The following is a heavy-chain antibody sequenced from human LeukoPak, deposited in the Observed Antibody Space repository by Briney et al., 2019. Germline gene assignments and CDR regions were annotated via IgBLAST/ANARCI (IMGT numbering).Heavy chain of an antibody. CDR1: EFTFRRYS. CDR3: AKHYSSSFLDAFDI. Sequence: GGSLRLSCEASEFTFRRYSMNWVRQAPGKGLEWVSSISSSSTYKYYADSVKGRFTISRDNSKNTLYLQMNSLRAEDTAVYYCAKHYSSSFLDAFDIWGQGTMVTVSS. CDR2: ISSSSTYK. J-gene: IGHJ3*02. D-gene: IGHD6-13*01. V-gene: IGHV3-21*04.